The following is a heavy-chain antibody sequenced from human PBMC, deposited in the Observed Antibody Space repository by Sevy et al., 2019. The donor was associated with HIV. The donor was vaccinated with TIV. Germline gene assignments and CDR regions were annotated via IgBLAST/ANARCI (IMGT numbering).Heavy chain of an antibody. J-gene: IGHJ6*03. CDR3: ARGGRYCSSTSCLYSYYYYYYMDV. CDR1: GFTFSSYS. CDR2: ISSSSSTI. D-gene: IGHD2-2*01. Sequence: GGSLRLSCAASGFTFSSYSMNWVRQAPGKGLEWVSYISSSSSTIYYADSVKGRFTISRDNAKNSLYLQMNSLRAEDTAVYYCARGGRYCSSTSCLYSYYYYYYMDVWGKGTTVTVSS. V-gene: IGHV3-48*01.